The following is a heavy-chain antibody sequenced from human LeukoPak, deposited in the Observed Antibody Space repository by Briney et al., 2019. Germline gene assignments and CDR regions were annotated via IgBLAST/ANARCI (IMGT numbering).Heavy chain of an antibody. D-gene: IGHD3-22*01. V-gene: IGHV1-18*01. CDR1: GYTFTSYG. CDR3: ARDRYYDATCQVDY. J-gene: IGHJ4*02. Sequence: ASVKVSCKASGYTFTSYGISWVRQAPGQGLEWMGWISAYSGNTNYAQNLQGRVTMTTDTSTSTAYMELRSLRSDDTAVYYCARDRYYDATCQVDYWGQGTLVTVSS. CDR2: ISAYSGNT.